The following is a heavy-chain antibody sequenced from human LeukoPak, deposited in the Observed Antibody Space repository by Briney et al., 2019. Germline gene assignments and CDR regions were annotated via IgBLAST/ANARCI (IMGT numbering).Heavy chain of an antibody. J-gene: IGHJ5*02. D-gene: IGHD6-13*01. CDR2: INHSGST. V-gene: IGHV4-34*01. Sequence: PSETLSLTCSVYGASFSGYYWSWIRQPPGNGLEWIGEINHSGSTNYNPSLKSRVTISVDTSKNQFSLKLSSVTAADTAVYYCARQPPGIATTWGQGTLVTVSS. CDR1: GASFSGYY. CDR3: ARQPPGIATT.